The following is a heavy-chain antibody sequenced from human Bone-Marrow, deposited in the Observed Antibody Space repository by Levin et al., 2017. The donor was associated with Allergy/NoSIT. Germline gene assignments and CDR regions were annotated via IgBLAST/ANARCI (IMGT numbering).Heavy chain of an antibody. CDR2: IRSKAYGEST. CDR1: GFSFDEYT. Sequence: GGSLRLSCTASGFSFDEYTMSWFRQAPGKRLEWLGLIRSKAYGESTEYPASVKGTFTISRDDSKNIAYLQMNSLNTEDTALYYCARSRTSGAYVDASDVWGQGTMVIVSS. CDR3: ARSRTSGAYVDASDV. J-gene: IGHJ3*01. D-gene: IGHD3-10*01. V-gene: IGHV3-49*03.